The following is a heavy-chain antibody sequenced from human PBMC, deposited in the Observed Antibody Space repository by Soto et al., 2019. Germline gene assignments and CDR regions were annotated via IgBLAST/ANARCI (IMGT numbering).Heavy chain of an antibody. CDR3: ARDVGHRYYFAY. J-gene: IGHJ4*02. CDR2: IYYSGST. D-gene: IGHD3-16*02. V-gene: IGHV4-59*01. CDR1: GGSISSYY. Sequence: ETLSLTCTVSGGSISSYYWSWIRQPPGKGLEWIGYIYYSGSTNYNPSLKSRVTISVDTSKNQFSLKLSSVTAADTAVYYCARDVGHRYYFAYWGKGTLVTVAS.